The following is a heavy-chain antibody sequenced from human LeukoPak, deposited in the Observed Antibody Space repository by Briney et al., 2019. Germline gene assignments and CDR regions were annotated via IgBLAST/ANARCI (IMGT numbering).Heavy chain of an antibody. V-gene: IGHV1-69*05. CDR2: IIPIFGTA. J-gene: IGHJ6*03. Sequence: VASVKVSCKASGGTFSSYAISWVRQAPGQGLEWMGGIIPIFGTANYAQKFQGRVTINTDESTSTAYMELSSLRSEDTAVYYCARGLCSSGSCFSNYYYYYMDVWGKGTTVTVSS. CDR1: GGTFSSYA. CDR3: ARGLCSSGSCFSNYYYYYMDV. D-gene: IGHD2-15*01.